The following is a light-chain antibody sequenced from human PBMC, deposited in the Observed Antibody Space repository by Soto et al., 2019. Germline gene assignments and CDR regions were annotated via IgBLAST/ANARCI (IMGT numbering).Light chain of an antibody. V-gene: IGKV3-20*01. CDR1: QSLSNNY. CDR3: QQYGSSGT. Sequence: EIVLTQSPGTLSLSPGERATLSCRASQSLSNNYLAWYQQKPGQAPRLLIYGASNRATGIPDRFSGSGSGTDFPLTISRLEPEDFAVYYCQQYGSSGTFGQGPKVDI. CDR2: GAS. J-gene: IGKJ1*01.